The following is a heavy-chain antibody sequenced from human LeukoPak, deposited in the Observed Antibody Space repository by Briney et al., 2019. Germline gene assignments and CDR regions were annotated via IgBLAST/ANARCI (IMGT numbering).Heavy chain of an antibody. D-gene: IGHD3-22*01. J-gene: IGHJ4*02. CDR1: GESFNVYF. CDR2: INHIGRT. CDR3: ARGGRSSGYYFPYDY. Sequence: SETLSLTCTVYGESFNVYFWSWIRQPPGKGLEWIGEINHIGRTNSDPSVKSRVTMSIDTSKNQFSLKLSSVTAADTAVYYCARGGRSSGYYFPYDYWGQGTLVTVSS. V-gene: IGHV4-34*01.